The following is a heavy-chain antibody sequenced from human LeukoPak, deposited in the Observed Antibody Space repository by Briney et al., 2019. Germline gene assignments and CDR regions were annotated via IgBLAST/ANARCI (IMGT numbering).Heavy chain of an antibody. CDR3: ATGVHGIAAAGDYYFDY. CDR2: MYYRGNT. J-gene: IGHJ4*02. Sequence: PSETLSLTCTVSGGSISSYYWSWIRQPPGKGREWSGYMYYRGNTNYDPSLKSRVTISIDTPNNQFSLKLSSVPAADTAVYYCATGVHGIAAAGDYYFDYWGQGTLVTVSS. V-gene: IGHV4-59*01. D-gene: IGHD6-13*01. CDR1: GGSISSYY.